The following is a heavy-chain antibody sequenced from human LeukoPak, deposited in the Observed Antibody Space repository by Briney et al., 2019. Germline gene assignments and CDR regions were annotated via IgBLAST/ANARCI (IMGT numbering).Heavy chain of an antibody. CDR3: PRGSMVRGVIMNNYYYYGMDV. Sequence: GASVKVSCKASGYTFTSYYMHWVRQAPGQGLEWMGIINPSCGSNSYDKKLQGSANMARDTSTSTVYMELSSLRSEDTAVYSCPRGSMVRGVIMNNYYYYGMDVWGQGTTVTVSS. CDR2: INPSCGSN. V-gene: IGHV1-46*01. D-gene: IGHD3-10*01. CDR1: GYTFTSYY. J-gene: IGHJ6*02.